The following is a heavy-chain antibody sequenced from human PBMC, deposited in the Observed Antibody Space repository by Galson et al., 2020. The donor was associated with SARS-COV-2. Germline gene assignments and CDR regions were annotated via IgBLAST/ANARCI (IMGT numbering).Heavy chain of an antibody. CDR2: VYPSGTT. D-gene: IGHD3-22*01. Sequence: SETLSLTCTVSGYSVSTTNYWGWVRHPPGRGLEWIGSVYPSGTTYYNPSLKSRVTISVDTPKNQFSLRLDSVTAADTALYYCARQGVNMIVLVTVPGWYFDLWGRGTLVTVSS. CDR3: ARQGVNMIVLVTVPGWYFDL. J-gene: IGHJ2*01. CDR1: GYSVSTTNY. V-gene: IGHV4-38-2*02.